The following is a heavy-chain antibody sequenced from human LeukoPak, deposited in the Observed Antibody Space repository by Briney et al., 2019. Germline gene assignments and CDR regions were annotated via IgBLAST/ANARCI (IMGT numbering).Heavy chain of an antibody. V-gene: IGHV1-46*01. CDR2: INPSGGST. D-gene: IGHD6-6*01. Sequence: ASVKVSCKASGYTFTSYYIHWVRQAPGQGLERMGIINPSGGSTIYAQKFQGRVTMTRDMSTSTVYMELSSLRSEDTAVYRCARDGSSSGWFDPWGQGTLVTVSS. CDR3: ARDGSSSGWFDP. CDR1: GYTFTSYY. J-gene: IGHJ5*02.